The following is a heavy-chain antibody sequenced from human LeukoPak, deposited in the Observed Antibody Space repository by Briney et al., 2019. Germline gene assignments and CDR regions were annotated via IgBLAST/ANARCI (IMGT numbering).Heavy chain of an antibody. D-gene: IGHD2-21*02. CDR1: GVSISSYY. CDR3: ARERLVTFDY. Sequence: SETLTLTCTVSGVSISSYYWSWIRQPPGKGLEWIGYIYNTGSTNYNPSLKSRVTISIDTSKNQFSLELSSVTAADTAVYYCARERLVTFDYWGQGTLVTVSS. V-gene: IGHV4-59*01. CDR2: IYNTGST. J-gene: IGHJ4*02.